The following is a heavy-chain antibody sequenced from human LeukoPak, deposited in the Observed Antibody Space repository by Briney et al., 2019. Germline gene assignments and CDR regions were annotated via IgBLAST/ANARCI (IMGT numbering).Heavy chain of an antibody. Sequence: GRSLRLSRAASGFTFDDYAMHWVRQAPGKGLEWVSGISWNSGSIGYADSVKGRFTISRDNAKNSLYLQMNSLRAEDTALYYCAKGPDYGDYYVYYFDYWGQGTLVTVSS. CDR3: AKGPDYGDYYVYYFDY. CDR1: GFTFDDYA. D-gene: IGHD4-17*01. CDR2: ISWNSGSI. V-gene: IGHV3-9*01. J-gene: IGHJ4*02.